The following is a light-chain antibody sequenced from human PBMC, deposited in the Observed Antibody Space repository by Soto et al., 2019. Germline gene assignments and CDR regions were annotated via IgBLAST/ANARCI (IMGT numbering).Light chain of an antibody. CDR2: DDS. V-gene: IGLV2-14*03. CDR3: SSDTSSSTVV. CDR1: SSDVGGYNY. Sequence: QSVLTQPASVSGSPGQSITISCTGTSSDVGGYNYVSWYQQHTGKAPKLMIYDDSYRPSGVSNRFSGSKSGTTASLTISGLHEDDEADYYWSSDTSSSTVVFGGGTKLTVL. J-gene: IGLJ3*02.